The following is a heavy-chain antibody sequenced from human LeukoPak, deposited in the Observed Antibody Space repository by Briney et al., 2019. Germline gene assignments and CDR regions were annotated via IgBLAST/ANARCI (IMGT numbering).Heavy chain of an antibody. D-gene: IGHD1-26*01. CDR3: AGLAAISGSDYPDD. CDR1: GVSISSYY. Sequence: PSETLSLTCTVSGVSISSYYWSWIRQPPGKGLEWIGYIFYSGNTIYNPSLKSRVTISVDTSKNHFSLRLRSVTAADTAVYYCAGLAAISGSDYPDDWGQGTLVTVSS. J-gene: IGHJ4*02. CDR2: IFYSGNT. V-gene: IGHV4-59*08.